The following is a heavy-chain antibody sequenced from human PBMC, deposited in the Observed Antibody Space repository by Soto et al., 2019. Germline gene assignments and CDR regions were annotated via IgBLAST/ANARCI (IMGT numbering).Heavy chain of an antibody. D-gene: IGHD2-8*01. CDR2: INPNSGGT. Sequence: ASVKVSCKASGYTFTGYYMHWVRQAPGQGLEWMGWINPNSGGTNYAQKFQGRVTMTRDTSISTAYMELSRLRSDDTAVYYCARDKGYCTNGVCYTLDYWGQGTLVTVSS. J-gene: IGHJ4*02. CDR3: ARDKGYCTNGVCYTLDY. V-gene: IGHV1-2*02. CDR1: GYTFTGYY.